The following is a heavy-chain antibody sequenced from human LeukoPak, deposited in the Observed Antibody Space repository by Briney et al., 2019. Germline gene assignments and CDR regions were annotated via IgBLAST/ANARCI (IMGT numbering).Heavy chain of an antibody. J-gene: IGHJ5*02. Sequence: SQTLSLTCAISGDSVSSNSAAWNWIRRSPSRGLEWLGRTYYRSKWYNDYAVSVKSRITINPDTSKNQFSLQLNSVTPEDTAVYYCARDLNWNYDDWFDPWGQGTLVTVSS. CDR1: GDSVSSNSAA. CDR2: TYYRSKWYN. V-gene: IGHV6-1*01. CDR3: ARDLNWNYDDWFDP. D-gene: IGHD1-7*01.